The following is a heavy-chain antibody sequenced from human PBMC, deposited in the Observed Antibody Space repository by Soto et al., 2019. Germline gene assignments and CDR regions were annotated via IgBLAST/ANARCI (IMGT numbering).Heavy chain of an antibody. CDR2: IYYSGST. Sequence: SETLSLTCTVSGGSISSGGYYWSWIRQHPGKGLEWIGYIYYSGSTYYNPSLKSRVTISVDTSKNQFSLKLSSVTAADTAVYYCARSIAATAGAFDTWGQGTMVTVSS. J-gene: IGHJ3*02. D-gene: IGHD6-6*01. CDR1: GGSISSGGYY. V-gene: IGHV4-31*03. CDR3: ARSIAATAGAFDT.